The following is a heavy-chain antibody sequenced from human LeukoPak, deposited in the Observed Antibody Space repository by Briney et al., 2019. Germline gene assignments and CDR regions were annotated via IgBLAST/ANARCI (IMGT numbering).Heavy chain of an antibody. CDR2: TYYRSKWYN. D-gene: IGHD3-10*01. J-gene: IGHJ6*03. V-gene: IGHV6-1*01. CDR1: GDSVSSNSAA. Sequence: SQTLSLTCVISGDSVSSNSAAWNWIRQSPSRGLQWLGRTYYRSKWYNDYAVSVRSRITINPDTSKNQFSLKLSSVTAADTAVYYCARAPRRYGSGSYYANYYYYMDVWGKGTTVTVSS. CDR3: ARAPRRYGSGSYYANYYYYMDV.